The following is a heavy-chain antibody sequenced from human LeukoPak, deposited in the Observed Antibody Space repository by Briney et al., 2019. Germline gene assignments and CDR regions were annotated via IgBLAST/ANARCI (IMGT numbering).Heavy chain of an antibody. CDR3: ARDGGAIFDWLFFPEY. CDR2: IIPIFGTA. Sequence: SVKVSCKASGGTFSSYAISWVRQAPGQGLEWMGGIIPIFGTANYAQKFQGRVTITADESTSTAYMELSSLRSEDTAVYYCARDGGAIFDWLFFPEYWGQGTLVTVSS. D-gene: IGHD3-9*01. V-gene: IGHV1-69*01. J-gene: IGHJ4*02. CDR1: GGTFSSYA.